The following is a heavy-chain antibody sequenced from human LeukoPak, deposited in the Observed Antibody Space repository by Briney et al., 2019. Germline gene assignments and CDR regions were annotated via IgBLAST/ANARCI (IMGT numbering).Heavy chain of an antibody. J-gene: IGHJ4*02. Sequence: GGSLRLSCAASGFTFSTYWMSWVRQAPGKGLEWVAVISYDGRNKYYADSVKGRFTISRDNSKNTLYLQMNSLRAEDTAVYYCANLYDSSGSYGGCGQGTLVAVSS. V-gene: IGHV3-30*18. CDR1: GFTFSTYW. CDR2: ISYDGRNK. D-gene: IGHD3-22*01. CDR3: ANLYDSSGSYGG.